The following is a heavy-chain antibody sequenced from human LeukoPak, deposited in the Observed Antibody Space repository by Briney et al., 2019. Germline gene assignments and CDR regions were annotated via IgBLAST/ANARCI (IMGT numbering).Heavy chain of an antibody. V-gene: IGHV1-69*05. Sequence: SVKVSCKASGGTFSSYAISWVRQAPGQGLEWMGGIIPIFGTANYAQKFQGRVTITTDESTSTAYMELSSLRSEDTAVYYCARVHSYCSSTSCLDYWGQGTLVTVSS. CDR1: GGTFSSYA. CDR3: ARVHSYCSSTSCLDY. D-gene: IGHD2-2*01. J-gene: IGHJ4*02. CDR2: IIPIFGTA.